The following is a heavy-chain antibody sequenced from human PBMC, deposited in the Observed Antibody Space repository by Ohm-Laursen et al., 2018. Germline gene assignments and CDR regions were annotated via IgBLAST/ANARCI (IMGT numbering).Heavy chain of an antibody. V-gene: IGHV3-30*18. CDR3: AKVWVSGWSPAGYFDY. CDR1: GFTFRTYG. J-gene: IGHJ4*02. Sequence: SLRLSCAATGFTFRTYGMHWVRQAPGKGLEWVALISYDANTEYYADSVKGRFTISRDNSKNTLYLQMNSLRAEDTAVYYCAKVWVSGWSPAGYFDYWGQGTLVTVSS. D-gene: IGHD6-19*01. CDR2: ISYDANTE.